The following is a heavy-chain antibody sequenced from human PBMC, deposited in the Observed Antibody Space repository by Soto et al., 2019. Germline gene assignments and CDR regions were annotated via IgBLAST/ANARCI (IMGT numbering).Heavy chain of an antibody. CDR3: AKGSSRDGYS. CDR1: GFPFTNYV. D-gene: IGHD2-21*01. Sequence: EVQLLESGGDLVQPGGSLRLSCAASGFPFTNYVMTWVRQAPGKGLEWVSSITGDGYTTFYADSVKGRFTISRDNPKSSLFRQLNSLRAEDTAIYYCAKGSSRDGYSWGQGNLVTVSS. V-gene: IGHV3-23*01. CDR2: ITGDGYTT. J-gene: IGHJ5*02.